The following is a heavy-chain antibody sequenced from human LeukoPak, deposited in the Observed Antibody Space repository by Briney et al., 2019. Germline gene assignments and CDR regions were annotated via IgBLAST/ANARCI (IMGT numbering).Heavy chain of an antibody. D-gene: IGHD6-6*01. J-gene: IGHJ3*02. Sequence: GESLKISCKGSGYSFTSYWIGWVRQMPGKGLEWMGMIYPGDSDTRYSPSFQGQVTISGDKSISTAYLQWSSLKASDTAMYYCGRHRESSSYAYDPFDIWGQGTMVTVSS. CDR2: IYPGDSDT. V-gene: IGHV5-51*01. CDR3: GRHRESSSYAYDPFDI. CDR1: GYSFTSYW.